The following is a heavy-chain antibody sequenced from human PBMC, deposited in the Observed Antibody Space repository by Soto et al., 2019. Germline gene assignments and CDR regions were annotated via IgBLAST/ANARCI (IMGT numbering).Heavy chain of an antibody. CDR1: GFTFTLYS. CDR2: INGGSGKT. D-gene: IGHD1-26*01. Sequence: QVQLVQTGAEVKKPGASVKVSCRASGFTFTLYSMHWVRQAPGQRLEWMGWINGGSGKTKYSQKFQGRVTIARDTSASTAYVEVSSLRSEDTAVYYCARYSGKYQDAFDIWGQGTRVTVSS. CDR3: ARYSGKYQDAFDI. J-gene: IGHJ3*02. V-gene: IGHV1-3*01.